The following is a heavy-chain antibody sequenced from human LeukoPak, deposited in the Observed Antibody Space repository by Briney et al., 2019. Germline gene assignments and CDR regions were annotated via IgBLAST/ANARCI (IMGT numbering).Heavy chain of an antibody. CDR3: ARVGYDILTGTFDY. CDR1: GFPVSSNY. D-gene: IGHD3-9*01. CDR2: IYSGGST. J-gene: IGHJ4*02. V-gene: IGHV3-53*01. Sequence: GGSLRLSCSASGFPVSSNYISWVRPAPGKGLEWVSVIYSGGSTYYADSVKGRFTISRDNFKNTLYLQMNSLRAEDTAVYYCARVGYDILTGTFDYWGQGTLVTVSS.